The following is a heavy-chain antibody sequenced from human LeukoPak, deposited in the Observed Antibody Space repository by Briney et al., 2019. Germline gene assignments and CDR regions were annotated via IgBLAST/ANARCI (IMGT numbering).Heavy chain of an antibody. CDR2: IHYSGST. CDR3: ARHESLIAFDV. V-gene: IGHV4-39*01. Sequence: PSETLSLTCSVSGGSISTSSYYWGWLRQPPGMGLEWIATIHYSGSTNYSPSLKSRVTMSIDTSKNQFSLRLRSVTAADTAVYYCARHESLIAFDVWGQGTMVTVSS. CDR1: GGSISTSSYY. J-gene: IGHJ3*01.